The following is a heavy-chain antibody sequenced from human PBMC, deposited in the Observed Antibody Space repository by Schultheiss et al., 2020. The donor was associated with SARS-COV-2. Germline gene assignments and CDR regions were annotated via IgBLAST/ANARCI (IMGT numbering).Heavy chain of an antibody. CDR1: GGSISSGSYY. J-gene: IGHJ6*02. V-gene: IGHV4-31*03. Sequence: SQTLSLTCTVSGGSISSGSYYWGWIRQHPGKGLEWIGYIYYSGSTYYNPSLKSRVTISVDRSKNQFSLKLSSVTAADTAVYYCARQHFTMVRGVTNYYYYGMDVWGQGTTVTVSS. CDR3: ARQHFTMVRGVTNYYYYGMDV. D-gene: IGHD3-10*01. CDR2: IYYSGST.